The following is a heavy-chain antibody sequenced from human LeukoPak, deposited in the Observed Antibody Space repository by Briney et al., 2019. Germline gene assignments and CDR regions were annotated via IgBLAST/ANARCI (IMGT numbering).Heavy chain of an antibody. CDR2: IYISGST. CDR3: AREGIAAAGKKNWFDP. CDR1: GGSINSGSYY. J-gene: IGHJ5*02. D-gene: IGHD6-13*01. V-gene: IGHV4-61*09. Sequence: SETLSLTCTVSGGSINSGSYYWSWIRQPAGKGLEWIGHIYISGSTNYNPSLESRVTISVDTSKNQFSLKLSSVTAADTAVYYCAREGIAAAGKKNWFDPWGQGTLVTVSS.